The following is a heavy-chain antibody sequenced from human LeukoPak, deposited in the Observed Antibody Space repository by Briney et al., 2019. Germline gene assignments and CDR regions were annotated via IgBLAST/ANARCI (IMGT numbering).Heavy chain of an antibody. CDR2: ISGSSSYI. CDR1: GFTFSSYS. CDR3: ARGGERMYYYDSSGYYYFDY. Sequence: PGGSLRLSCAASGFTFSSYSMNWVRQAPGKGLEWVSSISGSSSYIYYADSVKGRFTISRDNAKNSLYLQMNSLRAEDTAVYYCARGGERMYYYDSSGYYYFDYWGQGTLVTVSS. J-gene: IGHJ4*02. V-gene: IGHV3-21*01. D-gene: IGHD3-22*01.